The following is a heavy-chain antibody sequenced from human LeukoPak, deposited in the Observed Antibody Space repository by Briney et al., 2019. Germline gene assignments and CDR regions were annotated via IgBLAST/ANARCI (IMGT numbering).Heavy chain of an antibody. CDR2: IKPGGSEK. CDR1: GFTFSSYG. CDR3: ARVVGTDEGADY. Sequence: GGSLRLSCAASGFTFSSYGMHWVRQAPGKGLEWVANIKPGGSEKRYVDSVKGRFTISRDNAENSLYLQMNSLRAEDTAVYYCARVVGTDEGADYWGQGTLVTVSS. D-gene: IGHD1-7*01. V-gene: IGHV3-7*04. J-gene: IGHJ4*02.